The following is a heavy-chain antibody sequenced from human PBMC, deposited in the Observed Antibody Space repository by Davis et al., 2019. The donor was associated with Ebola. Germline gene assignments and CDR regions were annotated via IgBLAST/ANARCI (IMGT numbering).Heavy chain of an antibody. D-gene: IGHD4-11*01. CDR3: ANFYSSAYYYGMDV. CDR2: INHSGST. J-gene: IGHJ6*02. V-gene: IGHV4-34*01. CDR1: GGSFSGYY. Sequence: SETLSLTCAVYGGSFSGYYWSWIRQPPGKGLEWIGEINHSGSTNYNPSLKSRVTISVDTSKNQFSLKLSSMTAADTAVYYCANFYSSAYYYGMDVWGQGTTVTVSS.